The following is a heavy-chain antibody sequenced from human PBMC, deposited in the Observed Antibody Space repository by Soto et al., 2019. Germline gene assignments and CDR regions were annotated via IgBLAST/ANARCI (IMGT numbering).Heavy chain of an antibody. V-gene: IGHV1-2*02. D-gene: IGHD4-17*01. CDR1: GYTFTGYY. CDR3: ARDITVTEGPFDY. J-gene: IGHJ4*02. CDR2: INPNSGGT. Sequence: ASVKVSCKASGYTFTGYYMHWVRQAPGQGLEWMGWINPNSGGTNYAQKFQGRVTMTRDTSISTAYMELSRLRSDDTAAYYCARDITVTEGPFDYWGQGTLVTVSS.